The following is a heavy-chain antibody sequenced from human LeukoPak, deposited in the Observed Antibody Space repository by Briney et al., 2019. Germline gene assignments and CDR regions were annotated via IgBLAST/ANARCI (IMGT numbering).Heavy chain of an antibody. CDR3: ARTYYYDSSGLGAFDI. CDR1: GGSISSSSYY. J-gene: IGHJ3*02. CDR2: IYYSGST. V-gene: IGHV4-39*01. D-gene: IGHD3-22*01. Sequence: KPSETLSLTCTVSGGSISSSSYYWGWIRQPPGKRLEWIGSIYYSGSTYYNPSLKSRVTISVDTSKNQFSLKLSSVTAADTAVYYCARTYYYDSSGLGAFDIWGQGTMVTVSS.